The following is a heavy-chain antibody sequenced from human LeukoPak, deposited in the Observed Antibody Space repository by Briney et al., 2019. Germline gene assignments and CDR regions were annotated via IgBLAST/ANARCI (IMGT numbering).Heavy chain of an antibody. J-gene: IGHJ4*02. D-gene: IGHD3-3*01. V-gene: IGHV1-2*02. Sequence: ASVKVSCKASGYTFTGYYMHWVRQAPGQGLEWMGWINPNSGGTNYAQKFQGRVTMTRDTSISTAYMELSRLRSDDTAVYYCVAAPIFGVVTHFDYWGQGTLVTVSS. CDR1: GYTFTGYY. CDR3: VAAPIFGVVTHFDY. CDR2: INPNSGGT.